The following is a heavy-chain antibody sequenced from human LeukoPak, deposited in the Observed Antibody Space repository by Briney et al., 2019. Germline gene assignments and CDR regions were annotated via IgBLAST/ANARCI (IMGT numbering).Heavy chain of an antibody. CDR3: ARGHTAVTRHFDF. J-gene: IGHJ4*02. V-gene: IGHV3-21*01. D-gene: IGHD4-17*01. CDR2: ISSGSSAI. CDR1: GFTFTTYS. Sequence: PGGSLRLSCEASGFTFTTYSMTWVRQAPGKGLEWVSTISSGSSAIFSADALKGRFTISRDDAKNLLYLGMNSLRAEDTAVYYCARGHTAVTRHFDFWGQGTLVTVSS.